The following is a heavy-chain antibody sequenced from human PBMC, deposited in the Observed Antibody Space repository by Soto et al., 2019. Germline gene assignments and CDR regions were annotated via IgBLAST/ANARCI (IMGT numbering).Heavy chain of an antibody. CDR1: GFTFSNFA. J-gene: IGHJ4*02. CDR2: TSHDGSHE. Sequence: GGSLRLSCIASGFTFSNFAMHWVRQAPGKGLEWVALTSHDGSHEYYADSVNGRFTISRDNSNNTLYLQMTSLRAEDTALYYCARTRYNWKNSDYWGQGTLVTASS. V-gene: IGHV3-30-3*01. D-gene: IGHD1-20*01. CDR3: ARTRYNWKNSDY.